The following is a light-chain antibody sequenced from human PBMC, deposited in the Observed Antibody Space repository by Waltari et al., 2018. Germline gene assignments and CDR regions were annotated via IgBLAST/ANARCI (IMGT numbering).Light chain of an antibody. CDR1: QSIASY. J-gene: IGKJ1*01. CDR2: AAS. Sequence: DIQMTQSPSSLSASVGDRVTISCRASQSIASYLNWYQQQPGKAPKVLIHAASSLQSGVPARVSGSGSGTDFTLAISSLQPEDFATYYCQQSYSTPRTFGQGTKVELK. CDR3: QQSYSTPRT. V-gene: IGKV1-39*01.